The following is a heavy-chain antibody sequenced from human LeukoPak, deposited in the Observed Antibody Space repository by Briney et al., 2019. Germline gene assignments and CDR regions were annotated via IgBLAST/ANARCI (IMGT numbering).Heavy chain of an antibody. Sequence: ASVKVSCKASGYTFTGYYMHWVRQAPGQGLEWMGWINPNSGGTSYAQKFQGRVNMTRDTSISTAYMELSRLRSDDTAVYYCASLQMARDPDYWGQGTLVTVSS. CDR1: GYTFTGYY. CDR2: INPNSGGT. J-gene: IGHJ4*02. CDR3: ASLQMARDPDY. D-gene: IGHD1-1*01. V-gene: IGHV1-2*02.